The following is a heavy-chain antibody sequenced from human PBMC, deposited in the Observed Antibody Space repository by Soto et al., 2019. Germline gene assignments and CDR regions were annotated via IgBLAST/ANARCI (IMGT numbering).Heavy chain of an antibody. CDR2: INHSGST. V-gene: IGHV4-34*01. CDR1: GGSFSGYY. Sequence: PSETLSLTCAVYGGSFSGYYWSWIRQPPGKGLEWIGEINHSGSTNYNPSLKSRVTISVDTSKNQFSLKLSSVTAADTAVYYCARDIKGSSSEYGMDVWGQGTTVTVSS. CDR3: ARDIKGSSSEYGMDV. J-gene: IGHJ6*02. D-gene: IGHD6-13*01.